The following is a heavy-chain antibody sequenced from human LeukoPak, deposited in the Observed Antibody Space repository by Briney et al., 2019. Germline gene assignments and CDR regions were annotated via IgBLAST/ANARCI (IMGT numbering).Heavy chain of an antibody. CDR3: AREYPPHCSSTSCYPDL. Sequence: GGLLRLSCSAAGFPFDDYGITWGRQAPGDGPEWFCAVSWNGGPLGYADSVKRRFTVSRDNAKSSLYRQMDSLRDEDTAMYYCAREYPPHCSSTSCYPDLWGQGNLVTVAS. V-gene: IGHV3-20*04. CDR2: VSWNGGPL. CDR1: GFPFDDYG. D-gene: IGHD2-2*01. J-gene: IGHJ5*02.